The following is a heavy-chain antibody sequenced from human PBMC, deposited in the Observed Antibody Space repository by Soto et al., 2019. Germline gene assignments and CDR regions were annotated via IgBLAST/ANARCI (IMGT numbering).Heavy chain of an antibody. J-gene: IGHJ5*02. D-gene: IGHD2-15*01. Sequence: TLCLTCTVSVGSITSGGSFWSWIRQHPGKGPEWIAFIGYSGATSYNPSLASRVTISADTYKSQFSLNLRSVTAADTAVYYCARGGDSSKWFAPWGQGTMVTVSS. CDR1: VGSITSGGSF. V-gene: IGHV4-31*03. CDR3: ARGGDSSKWFAP. CDR2: IGYSGAT.